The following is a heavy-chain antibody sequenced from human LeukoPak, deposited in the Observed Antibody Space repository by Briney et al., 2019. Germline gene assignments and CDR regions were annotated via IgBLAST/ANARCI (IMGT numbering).Heavy chain of an antibody. D-gene: IGHD3-3*01. J-gene: IGHJ4*02. CDR1: GFTFSSYA. CDR3: AQNVWSGYSEYFDY. V-gene: IGHV3-23*01. Sequence: PGGSLRLSCAASGFTFSSYAMSWVRQAPGKGLEGVSAISGSGGSTYYADSVKGRFTISRDNSKNTLYLQMNSLRAEDTAVYYCAQNVWSGYSEYFDYWGQGTLVTVSS. CDR2: ISGSGGST.